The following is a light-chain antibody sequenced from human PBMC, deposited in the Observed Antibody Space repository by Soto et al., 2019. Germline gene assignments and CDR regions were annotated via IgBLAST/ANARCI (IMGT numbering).Light chain of an antibody. CDR1: QSISSW. Sequence: DIQMTQSPSTLSASVGDRAAITCRASQSISSWLAWYQQKPGKAPKLLIYDASSLESGVPSRFSGSGSGTEFTLTISSLQPDDVATYSCQQYNSYSFGQGTKVDIK. CDR3: QQYNSYS. V-gene: IGKV1-5*01. CDR2: DAS. J-gene: IGKJ1*01.